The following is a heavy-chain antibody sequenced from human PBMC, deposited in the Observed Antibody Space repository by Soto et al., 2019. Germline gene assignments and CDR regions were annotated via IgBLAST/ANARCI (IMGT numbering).Heavy chain of an antibody. J-gene: IGHJ4*02. V-gene: IGHV4-59*08. D-gene: IGHD6-19*01. CDR2: IYYSGST. CDR3: ARQEGYSSGWYPFDY. CDR1: GGSISNYY. Sequence: SETLSLTCTVSGGSISNYYWSWIRQSPGKGLEWIGYIYYSGSTNYNPSLKTRVTISVDTSKNQFSLKLNSVTAADTAVYYCARQEGYSSGWYPFDYWGQGTLVTVSS.